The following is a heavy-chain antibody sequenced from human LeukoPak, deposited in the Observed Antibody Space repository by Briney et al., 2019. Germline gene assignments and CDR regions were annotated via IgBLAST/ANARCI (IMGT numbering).Heavy chain of an antibody. V-gene: IGHV3-23*01. D-gene: IGHD3-10*01. CDR1: GFTFDDYA. CDR3: ARDTMALGYYYYMDV. J-gene: IGHJ6*03. CDR2: ISGSGGST. Sequence: SLRLSCAASGFTFDDYAMHWVRQAPGKGLEWVSAISGSGGSTYYADSVKGRFTISRDNSKNTLYLQMNSLRAEDTAVYYCARDTMALGYYYYMDVWGKGTTVTVSS.